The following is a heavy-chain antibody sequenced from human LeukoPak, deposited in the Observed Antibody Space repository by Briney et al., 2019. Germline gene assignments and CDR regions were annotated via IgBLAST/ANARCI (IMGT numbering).Heavy chain of an antibody. V-gene: IGHV3-74*01. CDR3: ARHPGD. CDR2: INADGSST. CDR1: GFTFSNYW. J-gene: IGHJ3*01. D-gene: IGHD3-10*01. Sequence: QPGGSLRLSCGASGFTFSNYWMHWVRQAPGKGLVWISRINADGSSTTYADSVKGLFTISRDNAKNTLYLQMNSLRAEDTAVYYCARHPGDWGQGTMVTVSS.